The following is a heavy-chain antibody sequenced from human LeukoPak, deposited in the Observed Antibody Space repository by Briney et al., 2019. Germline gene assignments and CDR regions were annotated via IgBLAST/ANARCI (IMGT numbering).Heavy chain of an antibody. CDR3: ARTAARRFDY. Sequence: ASVKVSCKASGYTFTSYAMNWVRQAPGQGLEWMGRINPNSGGTNYAQKFQGRVTMTRDTSISTVYMELSSLRSDDTAVYYCARTAARRFDYWGQGTLVTVSS. V-gene: IGHV1-2*06. CDR2: INPNSGGT. CDR1: GYTFTSYA. J-gene: IGHJ4*02. D-gene: IGHD6-6*01.